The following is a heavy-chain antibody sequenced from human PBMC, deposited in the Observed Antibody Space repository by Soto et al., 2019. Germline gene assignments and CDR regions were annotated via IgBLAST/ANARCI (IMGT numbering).Heavy chain of an antibody. V-gene: IGHV4-31*03. CDR2: IYYSGST. J-gene: IGHJ6*02. D-gene: IGHD6-13*01. Sequence: PSETLSRTCTVSVDSISSGGDYWSCIRQHPGKGLEWIGYIYYSGSTYYNPSLKSRVTISVDTSKNQFSLKLSSVTAADTAVYYCARDGARPSSSWYRWDYYYYGMDVWGQGTTVTVSS. CDR3: ARDGARPSSSWYRWDYYYYGMDV. CDR1: VDSISSGGDY.